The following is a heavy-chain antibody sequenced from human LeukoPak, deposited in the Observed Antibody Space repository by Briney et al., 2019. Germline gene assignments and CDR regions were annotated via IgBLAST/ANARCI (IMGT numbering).Heavy chain of an antibody. V-gene: IGHV3-11*03. Sequence: PGGSLRLSCAASGFTFSDYYMSWIRQAPGKGLEWVSYISSSSSYTNYADSVKGRFTISRDNAKNSLYLQMNSLRAEDTAVYYCAGGSYYYYGLDVWGQGTTVTVSS. J-gene: IGHJ6*02. CDR3: AGGSYYYYGLDV. D-gene: IGHD1-26*01. CDR1: GFTFSDYY. CDR2: ISSSSSYT.